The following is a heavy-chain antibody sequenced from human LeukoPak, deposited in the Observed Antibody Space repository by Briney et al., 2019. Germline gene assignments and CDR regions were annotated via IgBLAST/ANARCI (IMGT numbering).Heavy chain of an antibody. CDR1: GGSIGSDH. Sequence: SETLSLTCTVSGGSIGSDHWSWIRQPPGKGLEWIGYIYSSGGTNYNPSLKSRVTMSVDASKNQFSLHLRSVTAADTAVYYCARDGSTMGYYPYFDYWGQGTLVTVSS. D-gene: IGHD3-3*01. CDR2: IYSSGGT. V-gene: IGHV4-59*01. CDR3: ARDGSTMGYYPYFDY. J-gene: IGHJ4*02.